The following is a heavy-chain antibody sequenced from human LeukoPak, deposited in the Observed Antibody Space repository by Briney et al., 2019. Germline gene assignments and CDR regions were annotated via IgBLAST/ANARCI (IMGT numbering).Heavy chain of an antibody. Sequence: SETLSLTCSVSGGSFSSRSYYWAWIRQPPGKGLEWIGNLYYSGSTDYNPSLKSRVTISVHTSKNQFSLNLISVTAADTAVYYCARSPPFCGGDCYVDYWGQGTRSPSPQ. J-gene: IGHJ4*02. V-gene: IGHV4-39*01. CDR2: LYYSGST. D-gene: IGHD2-21*02. CDR1: GGSFSSRSYY. CDR3: ARSPPFCGGDCYVDY.